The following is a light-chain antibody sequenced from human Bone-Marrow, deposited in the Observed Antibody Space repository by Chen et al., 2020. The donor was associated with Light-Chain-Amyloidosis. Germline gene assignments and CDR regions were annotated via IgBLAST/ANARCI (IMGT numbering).Light chain of an antibody. V-gene: IGLV2-14*01. Sequence: QSALTQPASVSGSPGQSITISCTGTSSDGGGDNHVSWYQQHPDKASKLMIYEVTNRPSWVPDRFSRSKSDNPASLTISGLQTEDEADYFCSSYTITNTLVFGSGTRVTVL. CDR2: EVT. CDR3: SSYTITNTLV. J-gene: IGLJ1*01. CDR1: SSDGGGDNH.